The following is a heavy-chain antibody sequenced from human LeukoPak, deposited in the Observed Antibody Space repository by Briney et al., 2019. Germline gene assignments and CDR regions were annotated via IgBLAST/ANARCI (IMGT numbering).Heavy chain of an antibody. CDR2: IYTSGNT. Sequence: SETLSLTCTVSGGSISRYYWSWIRQPAGKGLEWIGRIYTSGNTNYNPSLKSRVTISVDKSKNQFSLKLSSVTAADTAVYYCARDYYDSSRQSFYYWGQGTLVTVSS. CDR1: GGSISRYY. D-gene: IGHD3-22*01. V-gene: IGHV4-4*07. J-gene: IGHJ4*02. CDR3: ARDYYDSSRQSFYY.